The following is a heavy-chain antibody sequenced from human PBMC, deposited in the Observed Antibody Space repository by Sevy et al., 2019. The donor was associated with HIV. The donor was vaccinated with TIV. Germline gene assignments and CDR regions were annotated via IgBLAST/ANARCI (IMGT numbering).Heavy chain of an antibody. J-gene: IGHJ4*02. D-gene: IGHD3-16*01. CDR2: VSRGGYTI. CDR1: GFIFSDYY. CDR3: ARGAHYEDADWGFDY. V-gene: IGHV3-11*01. Sequence: GGSLRLSCAASGFIFSDYYMAWVQQAPGKGLEWISYVSRGGYTIYYADSVEGRFSISRDDAKDSLFLQMDSLRAEDTAFYYCARGAHYEDADWGFDYWGQGALVTVSS.